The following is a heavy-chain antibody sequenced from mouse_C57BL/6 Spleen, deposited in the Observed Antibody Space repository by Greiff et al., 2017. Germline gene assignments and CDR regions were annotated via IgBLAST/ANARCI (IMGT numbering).Heavy chain of an antibody. CDR3: ARSNYGSSFYYAMDY. V-gene: IGHV1-54*01. J-gene: IGHJ4*01. D-gene: IGHD1-1*01. Sequence: VKLMESGAELVRPGTSVKVSCKASGYAFTNYLIEWVKQRPGQGLEWIGVINPGSGGTNYNEKFKGKATLTADKSSSTAYMQLSSLTSEDSAVYFCARSNYGSSFYYAMDYWGQGTSVTVSS. CDR1: GYAFTNYL. CDR2: INPGSGGT.